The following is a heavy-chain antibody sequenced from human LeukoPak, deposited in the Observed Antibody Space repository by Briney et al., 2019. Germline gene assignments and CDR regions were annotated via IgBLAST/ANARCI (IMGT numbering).Heavy chain of an antibody. CDR2: INSGVDDT. V-gene: IGHV3-23*01. Sequence: GASLRLSCAGSGFTFRISAMGWVRHAPGEGLEWVSSINSGVDDTYYADSVKGRFTLSRVHFTNTLYVQMNSLRDGGGDGYYCVNPPRLSIMRGEGMDVWGQGTTVTVSS. CDR1: GFTFRISA. J-gene: IGHJ6*02. CDR3: VNPPRLSIMRGEGMDV. D-gene: IGHD3-10*01.